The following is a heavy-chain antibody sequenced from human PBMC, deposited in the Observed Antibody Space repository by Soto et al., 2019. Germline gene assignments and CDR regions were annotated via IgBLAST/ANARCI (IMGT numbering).Heavy chain of an antibody. CDR3: IHGSGWYDY. D-gene: IGHD6-19*01. V-gene: IGHV3-15*01. Sequence: PXGSLRLSCAASGFTFSNAWMSWVRQGPGKGLEWVGLIKSKTYGETTDYSAPVKGRFTISRDDSKNTLYLQLNSLKNEDTAVYYCIHGSGWYDYWGQGTLVTVSS. CDR1: GFTFSNAW. CDR2: IKSKTYGETT. J-gene: IGHJ4*02.